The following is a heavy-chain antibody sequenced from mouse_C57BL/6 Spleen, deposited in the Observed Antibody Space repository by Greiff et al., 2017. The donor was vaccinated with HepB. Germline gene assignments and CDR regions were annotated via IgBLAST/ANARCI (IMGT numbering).Heavy chain of an antibody. V-gene: IGHV2-9-1*01. J-gene: IGHJ2*01. Sequence: VHLVESGPGLVAPSQSLSITCTVSGFSLTSYAISWVRQPPGKGLEWLGVIWTGGGTNYNSALKSRLSISKDNSKSQVFLKMNSLQTDDTARYYCARTMTTVVAPFDYWGQGTTLTVSS. D-gene: IGHD1-1*01. CDR1: GFSLTSYA. CDR3: ARTMTTVVAPFDY. CDR2: IWTGGGT.